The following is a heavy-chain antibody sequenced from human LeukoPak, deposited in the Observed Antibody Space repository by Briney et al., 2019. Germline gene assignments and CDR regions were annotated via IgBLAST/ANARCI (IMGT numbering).Heavy chain of an antibody. CDR2: IYTSGST. Sequence: SETLSLTCTVSGGSISSYYWSWIRQPAGKGLEWIGRIYTSGSTNYSPSLKSRVTISVDKSTNQFSLKLSSVTAADTAIYYCARNGYYSIDYWGQGTLVTVSS. CDR3: ARNGYYSIDY. J-gene: IGHJ4*02. V-gene: IGHV4-4*07. D-gene: IGHD3-22*01. CDR1: GGSISSYY.